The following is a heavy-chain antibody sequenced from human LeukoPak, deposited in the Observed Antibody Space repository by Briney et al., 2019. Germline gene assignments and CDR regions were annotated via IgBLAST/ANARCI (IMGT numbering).Heavy chain of an antibody. Sequence: GGSLRLSCAVSGFRVSDYYMSWVRQAPGKGLEWVGLIRDSGEAFYADFVRGRFAISRDESENTLYLQMNGLRVEDTAVYYCASRGLRGSSGYYPYYFDYWGQGTLVTVSS. J-gene: IGHJ4*02. D-gene: IGHD3-22*01. CDR1: GFRVSDYY. CDR2: IRDSGEA. V-gene: IGHV3-66*02. CDR3: ASRGLRGSSGYYPYYFDY.